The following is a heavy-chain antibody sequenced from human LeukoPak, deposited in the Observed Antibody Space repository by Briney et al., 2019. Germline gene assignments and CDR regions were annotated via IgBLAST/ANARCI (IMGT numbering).Heavy chain of an antibody. CDR2: IYYSGST. CDR3: ARDGRKDPYYYYGMDV. D-gene: IGHD1-26*01. J-gene: IGHJ6*02. Sequence: PSQTLSLTCTVSGGSISSGGYYWSWIRQHPGKGLEWFGYIYYSGSTYYNPSLKSRVTISVDTSKNQFSLKLSSVTAADTAVYYCARDGRKDPYYYYGMDVWGQGTTVTVSS. V-gene: IGHV4-31*03. CDR1: GGSISSGGYY.